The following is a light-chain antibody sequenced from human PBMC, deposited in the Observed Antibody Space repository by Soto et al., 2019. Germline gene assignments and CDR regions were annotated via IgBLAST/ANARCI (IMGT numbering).Light chain of an antibody. CDR2: GNS. CDR1: SSNIGAGYD. J-gene: IGLJ1*01. V-gene: IGLV1-40*01. CDR3: QSYDSSLCNNA. Sequence: QSVLTQPPSVSGAPGQRVTISCTGSSSNIGAGYDVHWYQQLPGTAPKLLSYGNSNRPSGVPDRFSGSKSGPSASLAPTELHAEYEADSYCQSYDSSLCNNAFGTGTKLTVL.